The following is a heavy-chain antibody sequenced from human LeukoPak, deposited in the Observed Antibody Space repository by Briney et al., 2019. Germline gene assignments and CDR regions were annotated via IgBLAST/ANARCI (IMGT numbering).Heavy chain of an antibody. Sequence: PGGSLRLSCAASGFTFSSYWMSWVRQAPGKGLEWVANIKQDGSEKYYVDSVKGRFTISRDNSKNTLYLQMNSLRAEDTAVYYCASPKGYYYGSGSYYSPYYMDVWGKGTTVTISS. D-gene: IGHD3-10*01. J-gene: IGHJ6*03. CDR2: IKQDGSEK. CDR1: GFTFSSYW. CDR3: ASPKGYYYGSGSYYSPYYMDV. V-gene: IGHV3-7*03.